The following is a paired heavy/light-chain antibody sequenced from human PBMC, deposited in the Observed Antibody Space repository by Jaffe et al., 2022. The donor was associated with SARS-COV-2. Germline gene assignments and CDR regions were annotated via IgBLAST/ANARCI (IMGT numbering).Light chain of an antibody. V-gene: IGLV1-47*01. CDR1: SSNIGSNY. CDR3: AAWDDSLSGHWV. Sequence: QSVLTQPPSASGTPGQRVTISCSGSSSNIGSNYVYWYQQLPGTAPKLLIYRNNQRPSGVPDRFSGSKSGTSASLAISGLRSEDEADYYCAAWDDSLSGHWVFGGGTKLTVL. J-gene: IGLJ3*02. CDR2: RNN.
Heavy chain of an antibody. CDR1: GGSFSGYY. V-gene: IGHV4-34*01. CDR2: INHSGST. J-gene: IGHJ6*03. CDR3: ARSYGGLRLFVVAKGGPENYMDV. D-gene: IGHD5-12*01. Sequence: QVQLQQWGAGLLKPSETLSLTCAVYGGSFSGYYWSWIRQPPGKGLEWIGEINHSGSTNYNPSLKSRVTISVDTSKNQFSLKLSSVTAADTAVYYCARSYGGLRLFVVAKGGPENYMDVWGKGTTVTVSS.